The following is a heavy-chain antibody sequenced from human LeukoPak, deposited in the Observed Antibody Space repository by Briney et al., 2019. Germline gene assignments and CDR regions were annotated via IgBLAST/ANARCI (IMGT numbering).Heavy chain of an antibody. Sequence: SVKVSCKASGGTFSSYAISWVRQAPGQGLEGMGRIIPIFGIANYAQKFQGRVTITADKPTSTAYMELSSLRSEDTAVYYCAKDGYCSGGSCSLGWFDPWGQGTLVTVSS. J-gene: IGHJ5*02. D-gene: IGHD2-15*01. CDR1: GGTFSSYA. V-gene: IGHV1-69*04. CDR2: IIPIFGIA. CDR3: AKDGYCSGGSCSLGWFDP.